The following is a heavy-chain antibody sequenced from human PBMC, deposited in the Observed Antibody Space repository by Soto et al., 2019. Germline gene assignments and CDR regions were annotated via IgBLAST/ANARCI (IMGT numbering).Heavy chain of an antibody. V-gene: IGHV3-7*01. CDR3: ARDSNYYDSSGYYRH. J-gene: IGHJ1*01. Sequence: PGGSLRLSCAASGFTFSSYWMSWVRQAPGKGLEWVANIKQDGSEKYYVDSVKGRFTISRDNAKNSLYLQMNSLRAEDTAVYYCARDSNYYDSSGYYRHWGQGTLVTVSS. D-gene: IGHD3-22*01. CDR1: GFTFSSYW. CDR2: IKQDGSEK.